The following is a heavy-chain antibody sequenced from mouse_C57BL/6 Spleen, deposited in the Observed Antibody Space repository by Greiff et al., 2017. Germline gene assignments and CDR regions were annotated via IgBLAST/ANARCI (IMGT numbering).Heavy chain of an antibody. J-gene: IGHJ4*01. V-gene: IGHV1-82*01. CDR1: GYAFSSSW. CDR2: IYPGDGDT. CDR3: AKLDILLHVDYAMDY. Sequence: QVQLQQSGPELVKPGASVKISCKASGYAFSSSWMNWVKQRPGKGLEWIGRIYPGDGDTNYNGKFKGKATLTAEKSSSTAYMQHRSLTSEDSAVYFCAKLDILLHVDYAMDYSGQGTSVTVSS. D-gene: IGHD1-1*01.